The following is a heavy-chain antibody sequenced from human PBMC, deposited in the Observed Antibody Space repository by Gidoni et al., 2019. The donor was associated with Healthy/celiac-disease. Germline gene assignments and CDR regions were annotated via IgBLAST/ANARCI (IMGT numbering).Heavy chain of an antibody. CDR1: GGSFSGYY. CDR3: ARRWGAYDFWSGYYYY. Sequence: QVQLQQWGAGLLKPSETLSLTCTVYGGSFSGYYWSWIRQPPGKGLEWIGEINHSGSTNYNPSLKSRVTISVDTSKNQFSLKLSSVTAADTAVYYCARRWGAYDFWSGYYYYWGQGTLVTVSS. J-gene: IGHJ4*02. D-gene: IGHD3-3*01. CDR2: INHSGST. V-gene: IGHV4-34*01.